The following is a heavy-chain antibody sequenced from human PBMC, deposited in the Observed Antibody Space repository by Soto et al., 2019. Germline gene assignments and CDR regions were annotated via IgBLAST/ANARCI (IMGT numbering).Heavy chain of an antibody. CDR2: IYYSGAT. J-gene: IGHJ4*02. CDR3: ARHPAYDSAWGNSNGNNY. Sequence: SESLSLPCTVPVGPSSSNSYYWEWILQPPGKALEWMRSIYYSGATYYNPSRQRRVTISVDTSKNQFPLHLSSVTAAETAVYYCARHPAYDSAWGNSNGNNYWGQGTLITVSS. V-gene: IGHV4-39*01. D-gene: IGHD3-16*01. CDR1: VGPSSSNSYY.